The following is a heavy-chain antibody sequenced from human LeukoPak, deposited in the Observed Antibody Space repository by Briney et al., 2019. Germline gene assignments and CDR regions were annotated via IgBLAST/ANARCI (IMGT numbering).Heavy chain of an antibody. V-gene: IGHV4-39*07. CDR1: GGSISSSSYY. CDR2: INHSGST. Sequence: SETLSLTCTVSGGSISSSSYYWSWIRQPPGKGLEWIGEINHSGSTNYNPSLKSRVTISVDTSKNRFSLKLSSVTAADTAVYYCARGGSINVVVTAIFYWGQGTLVTVSS. D-gene: IGHD2-21*02. J-gene: IGHJ4*02. CDR3: ARGGSINVVVTAIFY.